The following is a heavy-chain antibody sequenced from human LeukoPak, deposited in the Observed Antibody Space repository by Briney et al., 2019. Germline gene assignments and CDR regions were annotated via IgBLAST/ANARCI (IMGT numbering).Heavy chain of an antibody. CDR1: GGSISSYY. CDR2: IYYSGST. D-gene: IGHD6-13*01. Sequence: PSETLSLTCTVSGGSISSYYWSWIRQPPGKGLEWIGYIYYSGSTNYNPSLKSRVTISVDTSKNQFSLKLSSVTAADTAVYYCAREVQAGIAAAGTNWFDPWGQGTLVTVSS. J-gene: IGHJ5*02. CDR3: AREVQAGIAAAGTNWFDP. V-gene: IGHV4-59*01.